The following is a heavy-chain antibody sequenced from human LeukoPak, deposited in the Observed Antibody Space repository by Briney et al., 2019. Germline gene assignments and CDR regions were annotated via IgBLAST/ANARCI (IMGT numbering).Heavy chain of an antibody. CDR2: ISGDGGST. D-gene: IGHD5-12*01. Sequence: GGSLRLSCAASGFTFDDYAMHWVRQAPGKGLEWVSLISGDGGSTYYADSVKGRFTISRDNSKNSLYLQMNSLRTEDTALYYCAKYSGYDYLTPGPFDHWGQGTLVTVSS. CDR3: AKYSGYDYLTPGPFDH. V-gene: IGHV3-43*02. J-gene: IGHJ4*02. CDR1: GFTFDDYA.